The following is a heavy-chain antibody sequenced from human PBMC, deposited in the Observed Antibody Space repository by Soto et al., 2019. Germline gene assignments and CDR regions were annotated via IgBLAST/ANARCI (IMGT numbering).Heavy chain of an antibody. Sequence: QVKLVESGGGVVQPGRSLRLSCAASGFNVSAYTMHWVRQAPGKGLEWVAVISSDGNHKYYTDSVKGRFTISRDTSTNPLYLHMNSRRAGATAVYYCARWEQPLFDYWGQGTLVTVSS. CDR2: ISSDGNHK. V-gene: IGHV3-30-3*01. CDR3: ARWEQPLFDY. D-gene: IGHD1-26*01. J-gene: IGHJ4*02. CDR1: GFNVSAYT.